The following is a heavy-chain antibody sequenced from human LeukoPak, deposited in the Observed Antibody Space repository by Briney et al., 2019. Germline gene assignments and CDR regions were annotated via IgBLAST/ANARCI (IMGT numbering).Heavy chain of an antibody. J-gene: IGHJ4*02. CDR3: AKDPKTTVTTGGLFDY. CDR2: ISGGSGST. Sequence: GGSLRLSCAASGFTFSSYAMSWVRQAPGKGLEWVSGISGGSGSTYYADSVKGRFTISRDNSKNTLYLQMNSLRAEDTAVYYCAKDPKTTVTTGGLFDYWGQGTLATVSS. D-gene: IGHD4-17*01. V-gene: IGHV3-23*01. CDR1: GFTFSSYA.